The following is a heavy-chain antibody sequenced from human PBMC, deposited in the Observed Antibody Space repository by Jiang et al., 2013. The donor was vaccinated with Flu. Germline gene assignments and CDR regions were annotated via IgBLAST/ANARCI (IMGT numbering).Heavy chain of an antibody. Sequence: VQLLESGGGLVQPGRSLSLSCTGSGFTFSNYAMSWVRQAPGKGLEWVSSISGSSLSTYYADSVKGRFTISRDNSKSTLYLQMNSLRAEDTADYYCAKGAYGVTASGVLDSWGQGSLV. CDR3: AKGAYGVTASGVLDS. J-gene: IGHJ4*02. V-gene: IGHV3-23*01. CDR1: GFTFSNYA. D-gene: IGHD3-16*01. CDR2: ISGSSLST.